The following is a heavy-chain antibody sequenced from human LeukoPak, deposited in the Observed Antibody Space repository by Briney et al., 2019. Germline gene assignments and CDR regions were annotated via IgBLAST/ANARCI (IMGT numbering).Heavy chain of an antibody. CDR2: INSKTDGGTT. CDR3: TTVYDFWSGYYPGVY. D-gene: IGHD3-3*01. J-gene: IGHJ4*02. CDR1: GFTFSNAW. Sequence: GGSLRLSCAASGFTFSNAWMSWVRQAPGKGLEWVGRINSKTDGGTTDHAAPVKGRFTISRDDSQNTLYLQMNSLKTEDTAVYYCTTVYDFWSGYYPGVYWGQGTLVTVSS. V-gene: IGHV3-15*01.